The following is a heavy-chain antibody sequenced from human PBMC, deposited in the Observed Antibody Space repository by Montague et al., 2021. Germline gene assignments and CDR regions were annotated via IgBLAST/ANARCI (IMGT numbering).Heavy chain of an antibody. CDR2: IYHGTT. Sequence: SETLSLTYTVSGDSISSKYFRSWVRQPLGKGLEWIGEIYHGTTSYSPSLKGRLTVSMDTSKNQFSLKLSSVTAADTAIYYCAVGSESAWELLHHWGQGILVTVSS. J-gene: IGHJ5*02. D-gene: IGHD1-26*01. CDR3: AVGSESAWELLHH. CDR1: GDSISSKYF. V-gene: IGHV4-4*02.